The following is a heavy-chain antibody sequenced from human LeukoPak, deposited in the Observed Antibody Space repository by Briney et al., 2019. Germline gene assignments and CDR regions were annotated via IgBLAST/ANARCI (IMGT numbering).Heavy chain of an antibody. D-gene: IGHD6-6*01. CDR1: GFNFASNW. Sequence: NSGGSLRLSCAASGFNFASNWMHWVRQTPGKGLEWVSSISSSSSYIYYADSVKGRFTISRDNAKNSLYLQMDSLRAEDTAVYYCARDNLGIVAAPDYWGQGTLVTVSS. J-gene: IGHJ4*02. CDR3: ARDNLGIVAAPDY. V-gene: IGHV3-21*01. CDR2: ISSSSSYI.